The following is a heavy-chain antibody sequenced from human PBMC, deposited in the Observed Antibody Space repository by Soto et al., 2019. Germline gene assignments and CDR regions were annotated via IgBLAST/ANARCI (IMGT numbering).Heavy chain of an antibody. V-gene: IGHV2-5*02. CDR2: IYWDDDK. Sequence: QITLKESGPTLVKPTQTLTLTCTFSGFSLSSSGVGVGWVRQPPGKALEWLALIYWDDDKRYSPSLKSRLTITKDISKSQVVLTMTNMDPVDTATYSCEHSTDTSMALDYWGQGALVTVSS. J-gene: IGHJ4*02. CDR1: GFSLSSSGVG. CDR3: EHSTDTSMALDY. D-gene: IGHD5-18*01.